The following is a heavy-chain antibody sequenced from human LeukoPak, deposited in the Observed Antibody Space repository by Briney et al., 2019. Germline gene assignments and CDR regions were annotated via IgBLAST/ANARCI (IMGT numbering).Heavy chain of an antibody. V-gene: IGHV4-59*01. J-gene: IGHJ4*02. D-gene: IGHD5-12*01. CDR1: GGSISSYY. CDR2: IYYSGST. CDR3: ARVSGYDWESFYDY. Sequence: MPSETLSLTCTVSGGSISSYYWSWIRQPPGKGLEWIGYIYYSGSTNYNPSLKSRVTISVDTSKNQFSLKLNSVTAADTAVYYCARVSGYDWESFYDYWGQGTLVTVSS.